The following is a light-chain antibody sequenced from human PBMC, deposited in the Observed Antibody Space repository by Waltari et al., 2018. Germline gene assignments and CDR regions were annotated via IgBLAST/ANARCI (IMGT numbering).Light chain of an antibody. CDR1: QSISDW. CDR3: QQYSSYSLYS. V-gene: IGKV1-5*03. J-gene: IGKJ2*03. CDR2: KAS. Sequence: DIHMTQSPSTLSASVGDRVTITCRDSQSISDWLAWYQQKPGKAPRRLLYKASTLESGVPSTFSGSGCWTEFTLTVSSLQPDDFATYYCQQYSSYSLYSFGQGTKLEMK.